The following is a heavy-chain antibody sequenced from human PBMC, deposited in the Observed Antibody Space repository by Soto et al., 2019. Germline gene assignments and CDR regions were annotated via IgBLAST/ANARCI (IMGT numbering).Heavy chain of an antibody. CDR1: GFTFSTDS. D-gene: IGHD4-17*01. J-gene: IGHJ3*02. Sequence: PRGPLRPSSAASGFTFSTDSMHWVREAPGKGLEWVAVISYDGNNKYYADSVKGRFTISRDNSKNTLYLQMTNMNPLDTATYYCARTTTVTKGDAFDIWGQGTMVTVSS. CDR2: ISYDGNNK. V-gene: IGHV3-30*03. CDR3: ARTTTVTKGDAFDI.